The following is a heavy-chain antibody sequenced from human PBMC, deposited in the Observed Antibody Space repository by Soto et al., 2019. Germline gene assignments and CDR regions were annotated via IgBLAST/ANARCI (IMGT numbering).Heavy chain of an antibody. Sequence: TGGSLRLSCAASGFTFSSYWMSWVRQAPWKGLEWVANIKQDGSEKYYVDSVKGRFTISRDNAKNSLYLQMNSLRAEDTAVYYCARDYDFWSGRPRNAFDIWGQGTMVTVSS. CDR2: IKQDGSEK. J-gene: IGHJ3*02. CDR3: ARDYDFWSGRPRNAFDI. V-gene: IGHV3-7*01. CDR1: GFTFSSYW. D-gene: IGHD3-3*01.